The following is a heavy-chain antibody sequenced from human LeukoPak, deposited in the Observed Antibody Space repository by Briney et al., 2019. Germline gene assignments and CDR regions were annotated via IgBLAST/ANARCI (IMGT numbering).Heavy chain of an antibody. V-gene: IGHV3-64*02. CDR2: IGGDGLTT. D-gene: IGHD1-26*01. J-gene: IGHJ2*01. CDR3: AREGGGSGLWYYDL. CDR1: GFTFGSYS. Sequence: GWSLRLSCAASGFTFGSYSMHWVRQAPGKGPEFVSVIGGDGLTTFYADSVKDRFTISRDNSKSTLYLEMGSLRAEDMAVYYCAREGGGSGLWYYDLWGRGTLVTVSS.